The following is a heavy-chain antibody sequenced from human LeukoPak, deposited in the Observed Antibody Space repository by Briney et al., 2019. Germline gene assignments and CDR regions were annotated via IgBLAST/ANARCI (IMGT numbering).Heavy chain of an antibody. CDR2: IYHSGST. CDR1: GGSISSGGYS. V-gene: IGHV4-30-2*01. CDR3: ARANCSGGSCYSGYYYYGMDV. J-gene: IGHJ6*02. D-gene: IGHD2-15*01. Sequence: SQTLSLTCAVSGGSISSGGYSWGWIRQPPGKGLEWIGYIYHSGSTYYNPSLKSRVTISVGRSKNQFSLKLSSVTAADTAVYYCARANCSGGSCYSGYYYYGMDVWGQGTTVTVSS.